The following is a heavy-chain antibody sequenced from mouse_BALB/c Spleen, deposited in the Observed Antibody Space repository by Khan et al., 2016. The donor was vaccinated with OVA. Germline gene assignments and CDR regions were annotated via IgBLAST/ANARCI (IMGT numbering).Heavy chain of an antibody. CDR2: INPTSGYT. CDR3: ARDRIDY. J-gene: IGHJ2*01. Sequence: VQLQGSGAELAKPGASVKMSCKASGYTFTTYWKHWVKQRPGQGLEWIGYINPTSGYTDYNQTFKDKATLTADKSSSTAYMQLSRLTSDDSAVYYCARDRIDYWGKGTTLTVSS. CDR1: GYTFTTYW. V-gene: IGHV1-7*01.